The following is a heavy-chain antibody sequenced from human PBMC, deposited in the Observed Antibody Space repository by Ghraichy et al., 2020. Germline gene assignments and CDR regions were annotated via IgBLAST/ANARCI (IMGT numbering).Heavy chain of an antibody. J-gene: IGHJ4*02. D-gene: IGHD6-13*01. CDR2: ISSSGSAI. CDR1: GFTFSTYS. V-gene: IGHV3-48*02. CDR3: AGDPGPYSDLPRGDY. Sequence: GGSLRLSCAASGFTFSTYSMDWVRQAPGKGLEWVSYISSSGSAIQYADSVKGRFTISRDNGKNSLYLQMNSLRDEDTAVYFCAGDPGPYSDLPRGDYWGQGTLVTVS.